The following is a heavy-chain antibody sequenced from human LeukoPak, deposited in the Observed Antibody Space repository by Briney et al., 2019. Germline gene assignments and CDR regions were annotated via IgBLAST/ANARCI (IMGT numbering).Heavy chain of an antibody. V-gene: IGHV4-59*12. J-gene: IGHJ3*02. CDR2: IYYSGST. Sequence: SETLSLACTVSGGSISSYYWSWIRQPPGKGLEWIGYIYYSGSTNYNPSLKSRVTISVDTSKNQFSLKLSSVTAADTAVYYCARGRRITMVRGVNKGLFDIWGQGTMVTVSS. CDR1: GGSISSYY. CDR3: ARGRRITMVRGVNKGLFDI. D-gene: IGHD3-10*01.